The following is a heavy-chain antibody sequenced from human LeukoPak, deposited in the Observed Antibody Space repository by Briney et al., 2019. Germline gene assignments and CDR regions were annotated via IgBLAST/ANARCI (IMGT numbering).Heavy chain of an antibody. CDR1: GFTFSSYS. CDR2: ISSSSSYI. Sequence: GGSLRLSCAASGFTFSSYSLNWVRQAPGKGLEWVSSISSSSSYIYYADSVKGRFTISRDNAQNSLYLQMNSLRAEDTAVYYCARDRYSSSWYEGGYYYYYYGMDVWGQGTTVTVSS. D-gene: IGHD6-13*01. J-gene: IGHJ6*02. V-gene: IGHV3-21*01. CDR3: ARDRYSSSWYEGGYYYYYYGMDV.